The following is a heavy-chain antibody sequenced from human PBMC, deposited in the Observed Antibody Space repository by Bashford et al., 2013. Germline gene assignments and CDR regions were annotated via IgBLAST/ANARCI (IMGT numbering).Heavy chain of an antibody. Sequence: ASVKVSCKASGYTFTSYGISWVRQAPGQGLEWMGWISAYNGNTNYAQKLQGRVTMTTDTSTSTAYMELRSLRSEDTAVYYCARSFAYYYGSGSYPHYYYYYGMTSGPKDRRSPS. V-gene: IGHV1-18*01. CDR1: GYTFTSYG. J-gene: IGHJ6*02. CDR2: ISAYNGNT. CDR3: ARSFAYYYGSGSYPHYYYYYGMTS. D-gene: IGHD3-10*01.